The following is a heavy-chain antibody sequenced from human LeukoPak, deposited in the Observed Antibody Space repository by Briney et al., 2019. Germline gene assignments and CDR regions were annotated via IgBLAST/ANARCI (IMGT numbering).Heavy chain of an antibody. V-gene: IGHV4-39*07. Sequence: SETLSLTCTVSGGSISSSSYYWGWIRQPPGKGLEWIGSIYYSGSTYYNPSLKSRVAMSVDTSKNQCSLKLNSVTAADTAVYYCARGGGNGGGWVGHFYYMDVWGKGTTVTVSS. CDR3: ARGGGNGGGWVGHFYYMDV. D-gene: IGHD4-23*01. J-gene: IGHJ6*03. CDR2: IYYSGST. CDR1: GGSISSSSYY.